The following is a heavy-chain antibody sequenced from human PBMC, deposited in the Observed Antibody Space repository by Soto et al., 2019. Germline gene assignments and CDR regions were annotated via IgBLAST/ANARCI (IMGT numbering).Heavy chain of an antibody. Sequence: LLVESGGGLVKPGASLRLSCLASEFTFSDYYMHWIRQAPGKGLEWISSITSTSTTTDYADSVKGRFTIIRDNAKNSLFLQMSSLRVDDTAIYYCARGAPSGITFPFDMWGQGTMVSVSS. CDR2: ITSTSTTT. V-gene: IGHV3-11*01. D-gene: IGHD3-10*01. CDR1: EFTFSDYY. CDR3: ARGAPSGITFPFDM. J-gene: IGHJ3*02.